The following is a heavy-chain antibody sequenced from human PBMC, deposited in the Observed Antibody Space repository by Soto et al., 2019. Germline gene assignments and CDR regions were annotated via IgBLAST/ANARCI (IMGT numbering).Heavy chain of an antibody. J-gene: IGHJ5*02. V-gene: IGHV3-48*03. CDR3: ARVAIMGLVTSPLFFLDL. CDR1: GFNFKIYG. Sequence: PGGSLRLSCSASGFNFKIYGMTWVRQAPGKGLEWISDISTLGTTIHYADSVRDRFTISRDNPTNTVYLHLTSLRDEDTAVYYCARVAIMGLVTSPLFFLDLWGQGTLVTVSS. CDR2: ISTLGTTI. D-gene: IGHD2-2*01.